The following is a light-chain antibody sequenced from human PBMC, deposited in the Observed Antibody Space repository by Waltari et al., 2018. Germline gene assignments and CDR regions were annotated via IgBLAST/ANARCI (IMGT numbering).Light chain of an antibody. CDR1: QSISSY. Sequence: DRVTITCRASQSISSYLNWYQQKPGKAPKLLIYAASTLQSGVPSRFSGSGSGTDFTLTISSLQPEDFATYYCQQSYTMSLTFGGGTKVEIK. CDR2: AAS. V-gene: IGKV1-39*01. CDR3: QQSYTMSLT. J-gene: IGKJ4*01.